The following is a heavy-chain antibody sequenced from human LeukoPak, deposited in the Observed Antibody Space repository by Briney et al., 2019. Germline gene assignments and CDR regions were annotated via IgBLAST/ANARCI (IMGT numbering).Heavy chain of an antibody. V-gene: IGHV1-69*05. D-gene: IGHD3-9*01. CDR2: IIPIFGTA. CDR3: ARGRYFDWLLSDYYGMDV. Sequence: SVKVSCKASGGTFSSYAISWVRQAPGQGLEWMGGIIPIFGTANYAQKFQGRVTITTDESTSTAYMELSSLRSEDTAVYYCARGRYFDWLLSDYYGMDVWGQGTTVTVSS. CDR1: GGTFSSYA. J-gene: IGHJ6*02.